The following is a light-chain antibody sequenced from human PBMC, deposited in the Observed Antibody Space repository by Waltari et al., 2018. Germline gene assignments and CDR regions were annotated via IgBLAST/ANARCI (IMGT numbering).Light chain of an antibody. CDR3: QQYNSYPLT. J-gene: IGKJ4*01. CDR1: QSVSTW. V-gene: IGKV1-5*03. CDR2: AAS. Sequence: DIQMTQSPSTLSAFVGDRVTITCRASQSVSTWLAWYQQKPGKAPKLLIYAASSSASGVPSRFGGSGSGTEFTLTISSLQPDDFAAYYCQQYNSYPLTFGGGTKVEIK.